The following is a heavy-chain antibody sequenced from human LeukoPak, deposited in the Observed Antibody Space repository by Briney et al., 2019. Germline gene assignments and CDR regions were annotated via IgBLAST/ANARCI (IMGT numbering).Heavy chain of an antibody. V-gene: IGHV4-39*01. CDR3: ARLYDSSGYYSYYFMDV. D-gene: IGHD3-22*01. Sequence: PSETLSLTCTVSGGSISSSTYYWGWIRQPPGKGLEWIGSIYYSGSSNYNPSLKSRVSMSVNTSKNQFSLKLSSATAADTAVYYCARLYDSSGYYSYYFMDVWGRGSTVTISS. J-gene: IGHJ6*03. CDR1: GGSISSSTYY. CDR2: IYYSGSS.